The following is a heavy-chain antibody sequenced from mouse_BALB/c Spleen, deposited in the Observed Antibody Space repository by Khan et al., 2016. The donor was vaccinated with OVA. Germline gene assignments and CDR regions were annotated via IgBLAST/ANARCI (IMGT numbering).Heavy chain of an antibody. D-gene: IGHD1-1*01. J-gene: IGHJ2*01. CDR2: INPTTGYT. Sequence: QVQLQQSGAELAKPGASVKMSCKASGYTFINYWMNWVKQRPGQGLEWIGCINPTTGYTEYNLKFKDKATLTADKSSSTAHMQLSSLTSEDSAVYYCARRGLRWDFDYWGQGTTLTVSS. V-gene: IGHV1-7*01. CDR3: ARRGLRWDFDY. CDR1: GYTFINYW.